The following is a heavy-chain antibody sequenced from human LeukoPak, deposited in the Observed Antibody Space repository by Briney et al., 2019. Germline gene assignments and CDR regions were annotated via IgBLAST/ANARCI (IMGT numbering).Heavy chain of an antibody. D-gene: IGHD5/OR15-5a*01. CDR2: IYYSGIT. J-gene: IGHJ4*02. Sequence: PSDTLSLTCTVSGGSISNNNSFWAWIRQPPGKGLEWIGTIYYSGITHYSPSLKSRVTISVDTSKNQFSLKLSSVTATDTALYYCARRVYGTSQYYWGQGTLVTVSS. CDR3: ARRVYGTSQYY. V-gene: IGHV4-39*01. CDR1: GGSISNNNSF.